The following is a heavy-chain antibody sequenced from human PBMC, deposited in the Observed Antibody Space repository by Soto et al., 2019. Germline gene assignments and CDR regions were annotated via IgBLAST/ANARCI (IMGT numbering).Heavy chain of an antibody. J-gene: IGHJ4*02. D-gene: IGHD5-18*01. V-gene: IGHV3-53*04. Sequence: EVQLVESGGGLVQPGGSLRLSCAASGFTVSSNYMSWVRQAPGKGLEWVSVIYSGGSTYYADSVKGRFTISRHNSKNTLYLQMNSLRAEDTAVYYCGRGMGGGYSYGLDYWGQGTLVTVSS. CDR1: GFTVSSNY. CDR2: IYSGGST. CDR3: GRGMGGGYSYGLDY.